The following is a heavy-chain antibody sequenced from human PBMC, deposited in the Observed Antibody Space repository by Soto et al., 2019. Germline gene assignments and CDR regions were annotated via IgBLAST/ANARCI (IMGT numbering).Heavy chain of an antibody. J-gene: IGHJ6*02. CDR2: ISSSSSTI. CDR1: GFTFISYS. D-gene: IGHD6-13*01. CDR3: ARDSEAGADYYYYGMDV. Sequence: GSLRLSCAASGFTFISYSMNWVLQAPGKGLEWVSYISSSSSTIYYADSVKGRFTISRDNAKNSLYLQMNSLRDEDTAVYYCARDSEAGADYYYYGMDVWGQGTTVTVSS. V-gene: IGHV3-48*02.